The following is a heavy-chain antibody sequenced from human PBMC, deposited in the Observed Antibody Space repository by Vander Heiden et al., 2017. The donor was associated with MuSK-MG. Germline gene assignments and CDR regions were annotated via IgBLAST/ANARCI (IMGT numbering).Heavy chain of an antibody. D-gene: IGHD3-10*01. CDR3: LRGDIRDY. J-gene: IGHJ4*02. V-gene: IGHV3-21*06. CDR1: EFTFGSHT. CDR2: ISSGGSGV. Sequence: EVQLVESGGGLVKPGGSLRLSCAASEFTFGSHTMNWVRQAPGKGLEWVSSISSGGSGVHYIDSVRGRFTISRDNARNSLFLQMDSLRVEDSGMYYCLRGDIRDYWGRGTLVTVSS.